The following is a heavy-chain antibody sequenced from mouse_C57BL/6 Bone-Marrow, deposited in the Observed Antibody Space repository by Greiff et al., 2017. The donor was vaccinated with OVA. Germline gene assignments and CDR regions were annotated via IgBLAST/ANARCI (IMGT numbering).Heavy chain of an antibody. Sequence: QVQLKESGAELVRPGASVTLSCKASGYTFTDYEMHWVKQTPVHGLEWIGAIYPETGGTAYNQKFQGKAILTADKSSSTAYMELRSLTSEDSAVYYCTRSPLYYDYDDGLAYWGQGTLVTVSA. J-gene: IGHJ3*01. CDR1: GYTFTDYE. D-gene: IGHD2-4*01. CDR3: TRSPLYYDYDDGLAY. V-gene: IGHV1-15*01. CDR2: IYPETGGT.